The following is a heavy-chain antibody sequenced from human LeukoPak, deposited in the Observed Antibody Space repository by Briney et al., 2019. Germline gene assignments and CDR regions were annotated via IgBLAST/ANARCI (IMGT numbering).Heavy chain of an antibody. CDR2: INSDGSST. V-gene: IGHV3-74*01. CDR3: ARDRGYCSGGSCYRNWFDP. Sequence: GGSLRLSCAASGFTFSSYWMHWVRQAPGKGLVWVSRINSDGSSTSYADSVKGRFTISRDNAKNTLYLQMNSLRAEDTAVYYCARDRGYCSGGSCYRNWFDPWGQGTLATVSS. CDR1: GFTFSSYW. J-gene: IGHJ5*02. D-gene: IGHD2-15*01.